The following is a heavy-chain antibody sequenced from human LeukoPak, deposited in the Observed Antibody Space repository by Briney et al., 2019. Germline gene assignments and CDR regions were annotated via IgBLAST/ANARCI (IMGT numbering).Heavy chain of an antibody. V-gene: IGHV4-61*01. CDR2: IYYSGST. D-gene: IGHD6-19*01. J-gene: IGHJ4*02. CDR1: GGSISSSSYY. Sequence: KPSETLSLTCTASGGSISSSSYYWSWIRQPPGKGLEWIGYIYYSGSTNYNPSLKSRVTISVDTSKNQFSLKLSSVTAADTAVYYCARKNVGYRSGQLDYWGQGTLVTVSS. CDR3: ARKNVGYRSGQLDY.